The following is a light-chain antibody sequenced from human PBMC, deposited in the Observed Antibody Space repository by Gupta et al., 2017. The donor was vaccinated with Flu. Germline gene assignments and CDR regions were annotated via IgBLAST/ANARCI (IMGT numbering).Light chain of an antibody. J-gene: IGKJ3*01. CDR3: QQRDSTPRT. Sequence: DIQMTQSPSSLSASVGDRVTITCRASQSISSYLNWYQQKPGKAPKLLIYAASSLQSGVPSRFSGSGSGTDFTLTISMLQPEDFATYYFQQRDSTPRTFGHGTKVDIK. V-gene: IGKV1-39*01. CDR2: AAS. CDR1: QSISSY.